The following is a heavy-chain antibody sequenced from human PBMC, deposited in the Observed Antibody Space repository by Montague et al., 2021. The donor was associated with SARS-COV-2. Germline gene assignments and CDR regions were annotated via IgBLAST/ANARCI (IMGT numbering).Heavy chain of an antibody. Sequence: TLSLTCTVSGGSISSYYWSWIRQPPGKALEWLAVIDWDDDKSYSTSLKTRLTISKDTSKNQVVLTMTNMDPVDTATYYCARIRDYDILTGSYSGFDYWGQGPLGPVSS. J-gene: IGHJ4*02. CDR3: ARIRDYDILTGSYSGFDY. CDR2: IDWDDDK. CDR1: GGSISSYY. V-gene: IGHV2-70*18. D-gene: IGHD3-9*01.